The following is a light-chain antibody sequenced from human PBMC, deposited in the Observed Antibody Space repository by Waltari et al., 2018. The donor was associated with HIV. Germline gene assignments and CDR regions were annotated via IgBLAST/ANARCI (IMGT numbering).Light chain of an antibody. Sequence: QSALTQPASVSGSPGQSITISCTGTRGDVGGYTFVSWYQKHPGKAPKLISYNVNSRPSGVSIRFSGSRSANTASLTISGLQAEDEADYFCSSYTSSGPRYVLFGGGTRLTVL. CDR2: NVN. J-gene: IGLJ2*01. CDR1: RGDVGGYTF. CDR3: SSYTSSGPRYVL. V-gene: IGLV2-14*03.